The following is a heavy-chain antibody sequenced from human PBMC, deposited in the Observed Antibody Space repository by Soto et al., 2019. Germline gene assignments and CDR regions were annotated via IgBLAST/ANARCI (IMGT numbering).Heavy chain of an antibody. Sequence: GASVKVSCKASGYTFTSYGISWVRQAPGQGLEWMGWISAYNGNTNYAQKLQGRVTMTTDTSTSTAYMELRSLRSDDTAVYYCARFRWFGEFSCYYYGMDVWGQGTTVTVSS. V-gene: IGHV1-18*04. D-gene: IGHD3-10*01. CDR2: ISAYNGNT. J-gene: IGHJ6*02. CDR1: GYTFTSYG. CDR3: ARFRWFGEFSCYYYGMDV.